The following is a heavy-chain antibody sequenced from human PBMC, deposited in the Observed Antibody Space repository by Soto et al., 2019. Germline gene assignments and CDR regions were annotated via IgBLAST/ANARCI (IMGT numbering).Heavy chain of an antibody. CDR1: GYSFTSYW. V-gene: IGHV5-51*01. CDR3: ARTSLNYDILTPYGMDV. D-gene: IGHD3-9*01. Sequence: GASLKISCKGSGYSFTSYWIGWVRQMPGKGLEWMGIIYPGDSDTRYSPSFQGQVTISADKSISTAYLQWSSLKASDTAMYYCARTSLNYDILTPYGMDVWGQGTTVTVSS. J-gene: IGHJ6*02. CDR2: IYPGDSDT.